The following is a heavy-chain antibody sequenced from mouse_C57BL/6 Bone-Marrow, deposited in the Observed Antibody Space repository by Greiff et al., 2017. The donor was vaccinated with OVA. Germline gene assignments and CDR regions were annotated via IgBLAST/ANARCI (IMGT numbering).Heavy chain of an antibody. CDR2: IRNKANNHAT. D-gene: IGHD1-1*01. CDR1: GFTFSDAW. J-gene: IGHJ1*03. Sequence: EVQLVESGGGLVQPGGSMKLSCAASGFTFSDAWMDWVRQSPEKGLEWVAEIRNKANNHATYYAESVKGRFTISRDDSKSSVYLQMNSLRADDAGIYYCTTGSCYWYFDVWGTGTTVTVSS. CDR3: TTGSCYWYFDV. V-gene: IGHV6-6*01.